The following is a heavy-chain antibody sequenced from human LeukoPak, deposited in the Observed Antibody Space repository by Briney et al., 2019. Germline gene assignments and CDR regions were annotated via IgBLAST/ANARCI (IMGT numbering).Heavy chain of an antibody. Sequence: PSETLSLTCTVSGGSISSYYWGWTRQPPGKGLEWIGSIYYSGSTYYNPSLKSRVTISVDTSKNQFSLKLSSVTAADTAVYYCARADYYGSGSYLGPHDYWGQGTLVTVSS. CDR1: GGSISSYY. CDR2: IYYSGST. CDR3: ARADYYGSGSYLGPHDY. J-gene: IGHJ4*02. D-gene: IGHD3-10*01. V-gene: IGHV4-39*07.